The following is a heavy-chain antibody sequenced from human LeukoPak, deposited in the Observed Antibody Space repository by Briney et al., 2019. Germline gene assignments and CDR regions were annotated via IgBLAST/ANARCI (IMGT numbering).Heavy chain of an antibody. Sequence: ASVKVSCKASGYTXTDYYMHWVRQAPGQGLEWMGWINPNSGCTNYAQKFQGRVIITRDTSISTAYMGLSRLRSDDTAVYYCARDLRNFDIWGQGTMVTVSS. D-gene: IGHD4-17*01. CDR3: ARDLRNFDI. V-gene: IGHV1-2*02. J-gene: IGHJ3*02. CDR2: INPNSGCT. CDR1: GYTXTDYY.